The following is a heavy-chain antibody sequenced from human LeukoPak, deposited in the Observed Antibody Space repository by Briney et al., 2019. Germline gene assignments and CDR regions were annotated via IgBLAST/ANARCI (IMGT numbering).Heavy chain of an antibody. J-gene: IGHJ4*02. V-gene: IGHV3-53*04. CDR3: ARDLWDGTGY. Sequence: SGGSLLLSCVASGLSSTYTSWVRQAPGKGLEWVAVIYSGDSTYYADSVRGLYTITRHISKNTVYLQMNSLRPEDTAVYYCARDLWDGTGYWGQRTRVSV. CDR2: IYSGDST. CDR1: GLSSTY. D-gene: IGHD1-1*01.